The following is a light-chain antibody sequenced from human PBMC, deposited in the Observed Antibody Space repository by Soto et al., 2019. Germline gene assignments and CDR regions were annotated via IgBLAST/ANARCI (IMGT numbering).Light chain of an antibody. CDR1: SSDVGAYNY. J-gene: IGLJ1*01. Sequence: QSVLTQPASVSGSPGQSITISCTGTSSDVGAYNYVSWYQQYPGKAPKLMIYGVTNRPSGVSNRFSGSKTGNTASLTISGLQAEDEADYYCFSHRGGDSHVFGTGTKVPS. CDR2: GVT. V-gene: IGLV2-14*01. CDR3: FSHRGGDSHV.